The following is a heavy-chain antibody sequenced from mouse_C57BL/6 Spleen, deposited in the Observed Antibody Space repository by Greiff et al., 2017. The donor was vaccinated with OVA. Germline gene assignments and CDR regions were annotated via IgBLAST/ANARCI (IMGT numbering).Heavy chain of an antibody. CDR3: ARSYYGSSYWYFDV. V-gene: IGHV1-53*01. CDR2: INPSNGGT. D-gene: IGHD1-1*01. J-gene: IGHJ1*03. Sequence: QVQLQQPGTDLVKPGASVKLSCKASGYPFTSYWMHWVKQRPGQGLEWIGNINPSNGGTNYNEKFKSKATLTVDKSSSTAYMQLSSLTSEDSAVYYCARSYYGSSYWYFDVWGTGTTVTVSS. CDR1: GYPFTSYW.